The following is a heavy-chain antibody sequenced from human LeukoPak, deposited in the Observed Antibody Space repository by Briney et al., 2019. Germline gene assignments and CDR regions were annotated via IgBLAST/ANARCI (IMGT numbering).Heavy chain of an antibody. Sequence: GGSLRLSCAASGFTFSSYSMNWVRQAPGKGLEWVSSIGSSSSYIYYADSVKGRFTISRDNAENSLYLQMNSLRAEGTAVYYCARDSRTGSFDYWGQGTLVTVSS. V-gene: IGHV3-21*01. CDR1: GFTFSSYS. D-gene: IGHD2-8*02. J-gene: IGHJ4*02. CDR2: IGSSSSYI. CDR3: ARDSRTGSFDY.